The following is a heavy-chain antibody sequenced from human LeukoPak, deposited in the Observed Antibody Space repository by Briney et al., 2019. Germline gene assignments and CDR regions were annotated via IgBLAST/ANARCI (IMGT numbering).Heavy chain of an antibody. D-gene: IGHD6-13*01. V-gene: IGHV3-66*01. CDR3: ARDRSSWYDLGY. CDR1: GFTVSSNY. J-gene: IGHJ4*02. CDR2: IYSGGST. Sequence: GGSLRLSCAASGFTVSSNYMSWVCQAPGKGLEWVSVIYSGGSTYYADSVRGRFTISRDNSKNTLYLQMNSLRAEDTAVYYCARDRSSWYDLGYWGQGTLVTVSS.